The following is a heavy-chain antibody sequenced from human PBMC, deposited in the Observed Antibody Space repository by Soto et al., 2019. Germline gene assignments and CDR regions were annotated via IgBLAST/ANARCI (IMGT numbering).Heavy chain of an antibody. CDR3: ARDRLRGVHQYYYYGMDV. Sequence: GASVKVSCKASGGTFSCYAISWVRQAPGQGLEWMGWISPFFGTTNYAQKLQGRVTMTTDTSTSTAYMERRSLRSDDTAVYYCARDRLRGVHQYYYYGMDVWGQGTTVTVSS. D-gene: IGHD3-10*01. CDR2: ISPFFGTT. J-gene: IGHJ6*02. CDR1: GGTFSCYA. V-gene: IGHV1-18*01.